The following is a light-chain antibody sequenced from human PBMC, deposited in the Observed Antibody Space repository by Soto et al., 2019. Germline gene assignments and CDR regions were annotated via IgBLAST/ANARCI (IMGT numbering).Light chain of an antibody. Sequence: EIVMTQSPDTLSVSPGERATLSCRASQSVSSNLAWYQHKPGQAPRLLMYGASTRATGVPARFSGSGSGTEFTLTISSLQSEDFAVYYCQQYTDWPLTFGQATTVEIK. CDR3: QQYTDWPLT. V-gene: IGKV3-15*01. J-gene: IGKJ1*01. CDR2: GAS. CDR1: QSVSSN.